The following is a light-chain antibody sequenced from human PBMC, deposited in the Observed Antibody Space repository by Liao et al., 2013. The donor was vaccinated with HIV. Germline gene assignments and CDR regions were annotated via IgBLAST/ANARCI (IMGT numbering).Light chain of an antibody. CDR2: YDR. Sequence: SYVLTQPPSVSVAPGKTARITCGGNNIGSKSVHWYQQKPGQAPVLVIYYDRDPPSGIPERFSGSNSGNTATLTISRVEAGDEADYYCQVWDSSSDHVVFGGGTEADRP. CDR3: QVWDSSSDHVV. J-gene: IGLJ2*01. CDR1: NIGSKS. V-gene: IGLV3-21*04.